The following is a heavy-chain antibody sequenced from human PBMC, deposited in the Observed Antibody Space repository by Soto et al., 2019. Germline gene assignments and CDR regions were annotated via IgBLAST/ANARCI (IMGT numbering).Heavy chain of an antibody. CDR3: AREPSRIAAAGNDSSIVYY. CDR2: INPNSGGT. J-gene: IGHJ4*02. V-gene: IGHV1-2*04. CDR1: GYSFAGYY. D-gene: IGHD6-13*01. Sequence: GASVKVSCKASGYSFAGYYMHWVRQAPGQGLEWMGWINPNSGGTNYAQKFQGWVTMTRDTSISTAYMELSRLRSDDTAVYYCAREPSRIAAAGNDSSIVYYWGQGTLVTVSS.